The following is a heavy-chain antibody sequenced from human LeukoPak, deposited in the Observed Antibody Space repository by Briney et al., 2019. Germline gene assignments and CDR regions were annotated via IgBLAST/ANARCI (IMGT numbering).Heavy chain of an antibody. D-gene: IGHD3-3*01. J-gene: IGHJ4*02. CDR2: IYYSGST. CDR1: GGSISSYY. CDR3: ARDETRMGYYDG. V-gene: IGHV4-59*01. Sequence: TSETLSLTCTVSGGSISSYYWSWIRQPPGKGLEWIGYIYYSGSTNYNPSLKSRVTISVDTSKNQFSLKLSSVTAADTAVYYCARDETRMGYYDGWGQGTLVTVSS.